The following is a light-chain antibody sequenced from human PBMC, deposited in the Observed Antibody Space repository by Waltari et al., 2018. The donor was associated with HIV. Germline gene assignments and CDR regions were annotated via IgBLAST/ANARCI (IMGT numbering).Light chain of an antibody. CDR1: YVGRKK. CDR3: QIWDSSLDHVL. CDR2: YDR. Sequence: SYVLTQTPSVSLAPGTPARITRWGTYVGRKKVQWYQQKPGQAPVLVIYYDRDRPAGIPERFSGSNSGNTATLTISRVEAGDEADYYCQIWDSSLDHVLFGGGAKLTVL. J-gene: IGLJ2*01. V-gene: IGLV3-21*04.